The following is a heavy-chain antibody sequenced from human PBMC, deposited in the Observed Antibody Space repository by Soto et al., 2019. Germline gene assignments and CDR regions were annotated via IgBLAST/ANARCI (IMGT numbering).Heavy chain of an antibody. D-gene: IGHD2-8*01. CDR1: VCCINNCY. J-gene: IGHJ4*02. CDR3: ENVVYGGHLEY. CDR2: IYYNGST. V-gene: IGHV4-59*01. Sequence: SETRWRTCTFCVCCINNCYWTWILQPPGNRLEWIGAIYYNGSTTYNTSLRSRVNFSVDTSKNQFSLSLTSVTAADTAVYFCENVVYGGHLEYWGQGTMVNVSS.